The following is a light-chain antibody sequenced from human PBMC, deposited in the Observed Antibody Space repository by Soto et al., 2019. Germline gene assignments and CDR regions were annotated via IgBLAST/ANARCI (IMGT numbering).Light chain of an antibody. Sequence: QSVLTQPASVSGSPGQSITISCTGTSSDVGGFNYVSWYQQHPGKAPKLMIYDVNNRPSGVSNRFSGSKSGNTASLTISGLQAEDEADYYCSSYTTSSSDVFGAGTKLTVL. CDR1: SSDVGGFNY. CDR2: DVN. V-gene: IGLV2-14*01. CDR3: SSYTTSSSDV. J-gene: IGLJ1*01.